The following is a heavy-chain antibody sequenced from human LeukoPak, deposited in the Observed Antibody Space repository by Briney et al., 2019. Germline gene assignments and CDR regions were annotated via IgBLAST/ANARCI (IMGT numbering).Heavy chain of an antibody. CDR3: ARETVAGPIDY. Sequence: GGSLRLSCAASGFTFSSYAMHWVRQAPGKGLEWVAVISYDGSNKYYAGSVKGRFTISRDNSKNTLYLQMNSLRAEDTAVYYCARETVAGPIDYWGQGTLVTVSS. CDR2: ISYDGSNK. V-gene: IGHV3-30*04. J-gene: IGHJ4*02. CDR1: GFTFSSYA. D-gene: IGHD6-19*01.